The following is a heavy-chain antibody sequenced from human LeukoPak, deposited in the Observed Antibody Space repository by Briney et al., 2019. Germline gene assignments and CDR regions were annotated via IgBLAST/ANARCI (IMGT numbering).Heavy chain of an antibody. CDR3: AKSGPSSGSDC. Sequence: GGSLRLSCAGSGFNFGSYAMSWVRQAPGKGLEWVSVIGGSGGNTYYADFVKGRFTLSRDDSKNTVYLQMNSLRADDTAVYYCAKSGPSSGSDCWGQGTLVTVSS. D-gene: IGHD6-25*01. V-gene: IGHV3-23*01. CDR1: GFNFGSYA. CDR2: IGGSGGNT. J-gene: IGHJ4*02.